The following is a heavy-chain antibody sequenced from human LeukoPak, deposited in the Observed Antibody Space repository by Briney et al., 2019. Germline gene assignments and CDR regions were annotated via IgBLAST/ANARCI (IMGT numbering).Heavy chain of an antibody. CDR1: GFTVSSNY. J-gene: IGHJ6*04. CDR3: ARDPPYGDRALDV. D-gene: IGHD4-17*01. CDR2: IYSGGST. Sequence: GGSLRLSCAASGFTVSSNYMSWVRQAPGKGLEWVSVIYSGGSTYYADSVKGRFTISRDNSRNTLYLQMNSLRAEDTAVYYCARDPPYGDRALDVWGKGTTVTVSS. V-gene: IGHV3-53*01.